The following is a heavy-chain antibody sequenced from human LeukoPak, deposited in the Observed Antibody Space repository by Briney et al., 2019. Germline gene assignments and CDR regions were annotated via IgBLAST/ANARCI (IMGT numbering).Heavy chain of an antibody. CDR2: ISNSGSYT. Sequence: GGSLRLSCAVSGFTVSDNYMSWIRQAPGKGLEWVSYISNSGSYTNYPDSVKGRFTISRDNAKNSLYLQMNSLRDEDTAVYYCARARGAGPGGHFDYWGQGTLVTVSS. J-gene: IGHJ4*02. CDR1: GFTVSDNY. D-gene: IGHD6-19*01. V-gene: IGHV3-11*05. CDR3: ARARGAGPGGHFDY.